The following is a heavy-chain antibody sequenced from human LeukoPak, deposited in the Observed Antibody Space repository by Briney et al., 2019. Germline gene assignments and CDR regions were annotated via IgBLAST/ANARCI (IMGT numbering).Heavy chain of an antibody. CDR1: GFTFSSYS. V-gene: IGHV3-21*01. CDR2: ISSSSSYI. D-gene: IGHD3-3*01. Sequence: KPGGSLRLSCAASGFTFSSYSMNWVRQAPGKGLEWVSSISSSSSYIYYADSVKGRFTISRDNAKSSLYLQMNSLRAEDTAVYYCAREGLHYDFWSGYQYYLDYWGQGTLVTVSS. CDR3: AREGLHYDFWSGYQYYLDY. J-gene: IGHJ4*02.